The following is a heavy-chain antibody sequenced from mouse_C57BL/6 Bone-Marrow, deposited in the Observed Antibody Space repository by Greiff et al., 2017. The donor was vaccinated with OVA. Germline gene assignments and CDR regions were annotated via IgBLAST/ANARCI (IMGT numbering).Heavy chain of an antibody. CDR2: IYPGDGDT. CDR1: GYAFSSSW. V-gene: IGHV1-82*01. D-gene: IGHD2-2*01. CDR3: ARDGYGYYAMDD. J-gene: IGHJ4*01. Sequence: VKLVESGPELVKPGASVKISCKASGYAFSSSWMNWVKQRPGKGLEWIGRIYPGDGDTNYNGKFKGKATLTADKSSSTAYMQLSSLTSEDSAVYFCARDGYGYYAMDDWGQGTSVTVSS.